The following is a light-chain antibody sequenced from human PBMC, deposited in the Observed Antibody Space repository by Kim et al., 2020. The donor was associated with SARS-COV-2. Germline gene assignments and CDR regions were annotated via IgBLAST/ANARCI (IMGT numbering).Light chain of an antibody. CDR1: SSDIGGYNY. CDR3: SSYTSTSTLV. V-gene: IGLV2-14*03. CDR2: GVS. Sequence: GQSITISCTGTSSDIGGYNYVSWYQQHPGKVPKLMIYGVSIRPSGVSSRFSGSKSGNTASLTISGLQAEDEADYYCSSYTSTSTLVFGGGTQLTVL. J-gene: IGLJ3*02.